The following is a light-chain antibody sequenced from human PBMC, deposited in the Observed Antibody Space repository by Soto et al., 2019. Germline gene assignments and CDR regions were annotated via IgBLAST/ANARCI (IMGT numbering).Light chain of an antibody. V-gene: IGKV1-5*01. CDR2: DAS. CDR3: HTYNSYSLHT. J-gene: IGKJ2*01. Sequence: DXXMTQSPSTLSASVGDRITITCRASQSVSRRLAWFQQKPGKAPKRLIYDASSLESGVPSRFSGRGSGTEFTLTISSLQPDDCATYYCHTYNSYSLHTFGQGTKLEIK. CDR1: QSVSRR.